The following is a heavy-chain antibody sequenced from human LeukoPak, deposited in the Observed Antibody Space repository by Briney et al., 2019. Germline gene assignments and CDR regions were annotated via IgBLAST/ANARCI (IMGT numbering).Heavy chain of an antibody. D-gene: IGHD1-1*01. V-gene: IGHV1-18*01. CDR3: ASSLEPRSALGRWYFDL. J-gene: IGHJ2*01. CDR1: GYTFTSYG. Sequence: GASVKVSCKASGYTFTSYGISWVRQAPGQGLEWMGWISAYIGHTYYAQKLQGRVTMTTDTSTSTAYMELRSLRSDDTAVYYCASSLEPRSALGRWYFDLWGRGTLVTVSS. CDR2: ISAYIGHT.